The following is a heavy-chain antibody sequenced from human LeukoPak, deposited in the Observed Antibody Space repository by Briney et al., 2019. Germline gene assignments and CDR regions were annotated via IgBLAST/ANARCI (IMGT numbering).Heavy chain of an antibody. V-gene: IGHV1-18*04. J-gene: IGHJ4*02. Sequence: ASVKVSCKASGCTFTGDYMHWVRQAPGQGLEWMGCISAYNGNTNYAQKLQGRVTMTTDTSTSTAYMELRSLRSDDTAVYYCARDSYYDSSGYPLLPDYWGQGTLVTVSS. CDR2: ISAYNGNT. CDR1: GCTFTGDY. CDR3: ARDSYYDSSGYPLLPDY. D-gene: IGHD3-22*01.